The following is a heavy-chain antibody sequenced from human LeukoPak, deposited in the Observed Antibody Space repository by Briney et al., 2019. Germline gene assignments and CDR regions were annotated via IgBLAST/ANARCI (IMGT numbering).Heavy chain of an antibody. D-gene: IGHD2-2*01. CDR2: ISYDGSNK. V-gene: IGHV3-30*03. CDR1: GFTFSSYG. Sequence: GRSLRLSCAASGFTFSSYGMHWVRQAPGKGLEWVAVISYDGSNKYYADSVKGRFTISRDNSKNTLYLQMYSLRAEDTAVYYCAGVGYCSSTSCYRYANWFDPWGQGTLVTVSS. J-gene: IGHJ5*02. CDR3: AGVGYCSSTSCYRYANWFDP.